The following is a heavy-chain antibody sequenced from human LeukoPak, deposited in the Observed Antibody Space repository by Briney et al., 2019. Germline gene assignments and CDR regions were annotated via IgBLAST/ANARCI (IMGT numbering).Heavy chain of an antibody. J-gene: IGHJ6*02. CDR2: IKRDGSEK. Sequence: SLRLSCAVSGVTSNAYWMNWGARAPGKGLKCVANIKRDGSEKYYVDSVKGRFTISRDNAKNSLDLQMNSLRVEDTAVYYCARDRNYDFWTAQSAGGGLDVWGQGTTVTVSS. D-gene: IGHD3/OR15-3a*01. CDR1: GVTSNAYW. CDR3: ARDRNYDFWTAQSAGGGLDV. V-gene: IGHV3-7*03.